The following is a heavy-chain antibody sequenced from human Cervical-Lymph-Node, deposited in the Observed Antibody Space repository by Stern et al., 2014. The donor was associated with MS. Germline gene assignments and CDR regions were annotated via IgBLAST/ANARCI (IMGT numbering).Heavy chain of an antibody. Sequence: QLQLQESGPGLVKPSQTLSLTCTVSGASISTVGYYWSWIRQHPGKGLEWIAYISYIGSTYSNPSVNSRVSISADTSKNQFSLNLTSVTAADTALYYCARSDRLWGSFDYWGQGTLVAVSS. D-gene: IGHD3-16*01. CDR1: GASISTVGYY. CDR3: ARSDRLWGSFDY. J-gene: IGHJ4*02. CDR2: ISYIGST. V-gene: IGHV4-31*03.